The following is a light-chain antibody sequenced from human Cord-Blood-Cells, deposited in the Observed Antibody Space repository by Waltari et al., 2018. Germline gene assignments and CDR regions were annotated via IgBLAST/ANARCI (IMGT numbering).Light chain of an antibody. CDR2: DAS. CDR3: QQRS. Sequence: EIVFTQSTATLTQSPVERATLSCRASQSVSSYSAWYHQKPGQAPRLLIYDASNRATGIPARFSGSGSGTDFTLTISSLEPEDFAVYYCQQRSFGQGTRLEIK. J-gene: IGKJ5*01. CDR1: QSVSSY. V-gene: IGKV3-11*01.